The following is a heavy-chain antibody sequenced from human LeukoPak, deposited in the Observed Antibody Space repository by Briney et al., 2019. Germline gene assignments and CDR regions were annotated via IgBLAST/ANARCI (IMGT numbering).Heavy chain of an antibody. CDR1: GFTFSSYS. D-gene: IGHD3-10*01. Sequence: GGSLRLSCAASGFTFSSYSMNWVRQAPGKGLEWVSSISSSSSYIYYADSVKGRFTISRDNAKNSLYLQMNSLRAEDTAVYYCARSNRDMVRGVIDYWGQGTLVTVSS. CDR3: ARSNRDMVRGVIDY. J-gene: IGHJ4*02. CDR2: ISSSSSYI. V-gene: IGHV3-21*04.